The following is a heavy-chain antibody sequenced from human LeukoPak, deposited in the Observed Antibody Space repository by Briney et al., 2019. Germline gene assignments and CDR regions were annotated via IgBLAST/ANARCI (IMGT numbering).Heavy chain of an antibody. D-gene: IGHD3-22*01. CDR3: AKAYDSSGYYSDY. J-gene: IGHJ4*02. Sequence: GGSLRLSCAASGFTFSSYGMSWVRQAPGKGLEWVSAISGSGGSTYYADSVKGRFTISRDNSKNTLYLQMNSLRAEDTAVYYCAKAYDSSGYYSDYWGQGTLVTVSS. CDR1: GFTFSSYG. V-gene: IGHV3-23*01. CDR2: ISGSGGST.